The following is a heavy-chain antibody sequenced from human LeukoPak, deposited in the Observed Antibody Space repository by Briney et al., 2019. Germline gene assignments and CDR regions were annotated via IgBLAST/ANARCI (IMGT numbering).Heavy chain of an antibody. CDR2: ISYDGSNK. CDR3: ARDTYPGLGIAVAGALGY. V-gene: IGHV3-30*04. D-gene: IGHD6-19*01. CDR1: GFTFSSYA. J-gene: IGHJ4*02. Sequence: GGSLRLSCAASGFTFSSYAMHWVRQAPGKGLEWVAVISYDGSNKYYADSVKGRFTISRDNSKNTLYLQMNSLRAEDTAVYYCARDTYPGLGIAVAGALGYWGQGTLVTVSS.